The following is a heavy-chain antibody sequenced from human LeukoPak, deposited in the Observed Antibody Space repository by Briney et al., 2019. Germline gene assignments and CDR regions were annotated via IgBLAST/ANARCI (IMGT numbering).Heavy chain of an antibody. J-gene: IGHJ4*02. V-gene: IGHV1-2*02. CDR3: AREDYYESSGYQRFKFDY. CDR2: IHPNSGGK. D-gene: IGHD3-22*01. Sequence: GASVKVSCKASGYTFTRYYMHWVRQAPGQGLVWVGWIHPNSGGKNYAQKFQGGVTMTRDTSISTAYMELSRLRSDDTAVYYCAREDYYESSGYQRFKFDYWGQGTLVTVSS. CDR1: GYTFTRYY.